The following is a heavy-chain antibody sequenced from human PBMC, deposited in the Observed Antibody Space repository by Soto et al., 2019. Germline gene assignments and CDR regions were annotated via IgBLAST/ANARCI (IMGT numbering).Heavy chain of an antibody. CDR3: AQTGGSGYFDY. CDR1: GGSFSGYY. D-gene: IGHD3-10*01. Sequence: SETLSLTCAVYGGSFSGYYWSWIRQPPGKGLEWIGEINHSGSTNYNPSLKSRVTISVDTSKNQFSLKLSSVTAADTAVYYCAQTGGSGYFDYWGQGTLVTVSS. CDR2: INHSGST. V-gene: IGHV4-34*01. J-gene: IGHJ4*02.